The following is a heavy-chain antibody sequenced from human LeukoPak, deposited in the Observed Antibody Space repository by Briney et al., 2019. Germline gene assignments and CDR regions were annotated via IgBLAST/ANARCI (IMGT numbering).Heavy chain of an antibody. Sequence: GGSLRLSCTASGFTFSSYWIHWVRQAPGKGLVWVSRINSDGGSTSYADSVKGRFTISRDNAKNTLYLQMNSLRAEDTAVYYCARRIQGIAPYYFDYWGQGTLVTVSS. CDR3: ARRIQGIAPYYFDY. D-gene: IGHD2-21*01. V-gene: IGHV3-74*01. J-gene: IGHJ4*02. CDR2: INSDGGST. CDR1: GFTFSSYW.